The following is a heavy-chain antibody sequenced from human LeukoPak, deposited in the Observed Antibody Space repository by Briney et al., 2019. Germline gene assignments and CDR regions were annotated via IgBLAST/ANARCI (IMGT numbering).Heavy chain of an antibody. J-gene: IGHJ3*02. CDR1: GFTFSSYG. D-gene: IGHD3-3*01. Sequence: GGSLRLSCAASGFTFSSYGMHWVRQAPGKGLEWVTFIRYDGSNKYYAESVKGRFTISRDNSENTLYLQMNNLRAEDTAVYYCARTYYDYWSGPYTFDIWGQGTMVTVSS. V-gene: IGHV3-30*02. CDR2: IRYDGSNK. CDR3: ARTYYDYWSGPYTFDI.